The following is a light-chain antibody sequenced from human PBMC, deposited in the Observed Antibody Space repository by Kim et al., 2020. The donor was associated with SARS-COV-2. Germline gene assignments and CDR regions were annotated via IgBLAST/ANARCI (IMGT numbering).Light chain of an antibody. V-gene: IGLV1-47*01. CDR3: ASWDDNLSGFL. Sequence: QSVLTQPPSTSGTPGQRVTFSCSGSRSNIGSNLVSWYLHLPGTAPKLLIYGGNQRPSGVPDRFSGSQSGTAASLVINGLRSEDEADYYCASWDDNLSGFLFGGGTQLNVL. CDR2: GGN. J-gene: IGLJ2*01. CDR1: RSNIGSNL.